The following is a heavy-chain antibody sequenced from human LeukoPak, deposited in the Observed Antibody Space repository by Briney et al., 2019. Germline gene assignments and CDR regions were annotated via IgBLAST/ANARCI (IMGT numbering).Heavy chain of an antibody. D-gene: IGHD3-22*01. CDR3: ARCSPGDSSNFYAVLQY. Sequence: SVKVSCKASGGTFSSYAVSWVRQTPGQGLEWLGGIIPVFGTTTYAQKFQDKVTMTADKSTNTAYLQISSLTSDDTAVYYCARCSPGDSSNFYAVLQYWGQGTQVTVST. CDR1: GGTFSSYA. V-gene: IGHV1-69*06. CDR2: IIPVFGTT. J-gene: IGHJ4*02.